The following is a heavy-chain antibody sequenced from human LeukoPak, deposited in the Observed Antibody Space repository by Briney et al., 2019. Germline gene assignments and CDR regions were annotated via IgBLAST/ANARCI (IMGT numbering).Heavy chain of an antibody. D-gene: IGHD2-2*02. CDR3: ARGGNTFDI. CDR1: GDSISSYY. CDR2: IYYSGST. J-gene: IGHJ3*02. V-gene: IGHV4-59*01. Sequence: SETLSLLCTVSGDSISSYYWSWIRQPPGKGLEWIGNIYYSGSTNYNPSLKSRVTISVDTSKNQFSLRLNSVTAADTAVYYCARGGNTFDIWGQVTIDTVSS.